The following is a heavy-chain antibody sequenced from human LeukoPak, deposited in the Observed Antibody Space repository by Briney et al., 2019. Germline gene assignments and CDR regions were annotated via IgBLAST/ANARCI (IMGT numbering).Heavy chain of an antibody. CDR1: GASIISGSYY. CDR2: IYSTGTT. V-gene: IGHV4-39*01. D-gene: IGHD2/OR15-2a*01. J-gene: IGHJ4*02. Sequence: SETLSLTCNVSGASIISGSYYWGWIRQPPGKGLEWIANIYSTGTTQFNPSLRSRVTISADASKNQFFLKLASVTAADTAVYYCTRHTYGVEFDYWGQGSLVTVSS. CDR3: TRHTYGVEFDY.